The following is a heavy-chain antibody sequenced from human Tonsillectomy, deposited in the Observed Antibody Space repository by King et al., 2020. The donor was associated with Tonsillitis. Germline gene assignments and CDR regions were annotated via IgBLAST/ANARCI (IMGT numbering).Heavy chain of an antibody. CDR2: ISYDGSNK. J-gene: IGHJ4*02. D-gene: IGHD1-26*01. V-gene: IGHV3-30*18. Sequence: VQLVESGGGVVQPRRSLRLSCAASGFTFSSYGMHWVRQAPGKGLEWVAVISYDGSNKYYADSVKGRFTISRDNSKNTLYLQMNSLRAEDTAVYYCAKGHTTKGFDYWGQGTLVTVSS. CDR1: GFTFSSYG. CDR3: AKGHTTKGFDY.